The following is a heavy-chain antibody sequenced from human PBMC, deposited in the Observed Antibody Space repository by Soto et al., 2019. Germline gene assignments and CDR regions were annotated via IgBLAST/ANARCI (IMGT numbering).Heavy chain of an antibody. J-gene: IGHJ6*04. Sequence: PGGSLRLSCAASGFTVSSKHMTWVRQAPGKGLEWVSLIQSGGTTYYADSVKGRFTISRDTSENTLHLQMDSLRVEDTAVYYCARDDVLCDGGRCYGIPLDVWGKGTTGTVSS. CDR2: IQSGGTT. CDR1: GFTVSSKH. CDR3: ARDDVLCDGGRCYGIPLDV. D-gene: IGHD2-15*01. V-gene: IGHV3-66*01.